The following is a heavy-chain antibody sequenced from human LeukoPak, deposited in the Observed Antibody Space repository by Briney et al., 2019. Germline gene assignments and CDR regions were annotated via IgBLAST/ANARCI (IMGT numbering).Heavy chain of an antibody. V-gene: IGHV4-59*08. CDR2: IYYSGST. Sequence: SETLSLTCTVSGGSISSYYWSWIRQPPGKGLEWIGYIYYSGSTYYNPSLKSRVSISVDTSKNQFTLKLSSVTAADTAVYYCARRTYSENYWKHFDSWGQGTLVTVSS. CDR3: ARRTYSENYWKHFDS. D-gene: IGHD1-26*01. CDR1: GGSISSYY. J-gene: IGHJ4*02.